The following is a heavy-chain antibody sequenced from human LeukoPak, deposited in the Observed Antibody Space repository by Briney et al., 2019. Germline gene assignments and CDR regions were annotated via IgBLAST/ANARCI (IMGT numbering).Heavy chain of an antibody. J-gene: IGHJ6*02. CDR3: AREGYASGTRYGMDV. D-gene: IGHD3-10*01. Sequence: QPGGSLRLSCAASGFTFSSCEMNWVRQAPGKGLEWVSVIYAGGTTSYADSVKGRFTISRDSSKNTLYLQMNSLRAEDTAVYYCAREGYASGTRYGMDVWGQGTTVTVSS. CDR1: GFTFSSCE. CDR2: IYAGGTT. V-gene: IGHV3-66*01.